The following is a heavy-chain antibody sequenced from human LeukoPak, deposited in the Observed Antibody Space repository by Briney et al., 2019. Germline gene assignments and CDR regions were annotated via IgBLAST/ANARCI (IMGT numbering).Heavy chain of an antibody. V-gene: IGHV4-39*07. D-gene: IGHD3-16*01. Sequence: SETLSLTCTVSGGSFCSSLYYWGWIRQPPGKGLEWIGHISYTGNTYYNPSLKSRVTISVDSSKNQFSLNLSSVTAADTAIYYCARNPHHDDDADEGFDYWGQGTLVTVSS. CDR3: ARNPHHDDDADEGFDY. J-gene: IGHJ4*02. CDR1: GGSFCSSLYY. CDR2: ISYTGNT.